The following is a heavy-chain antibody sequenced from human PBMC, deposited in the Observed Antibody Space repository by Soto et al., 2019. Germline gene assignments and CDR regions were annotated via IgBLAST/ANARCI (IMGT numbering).Heavy chain of an antibody. Sequence: EVQLVESGGGSVQPGGSLRLSCAASGFTFSNYWMSWVRQAPGKGLEWVANIKQDGSEKWYVDSVKGRFTISRDNAKKSLFLKMNSLRVEDTAVYYCARGDYHDNSGHFSDAFDVWGQGTMVTVSS. CDR2: IKQDGSEK. D-gene: IGHD3-22*01. CDR1: GFTFSNYW. CDR3: ARGDYHDNSGHFSDAFDV. J-gene: IGHJ3*01. V-gene: IGHV3-7*04.